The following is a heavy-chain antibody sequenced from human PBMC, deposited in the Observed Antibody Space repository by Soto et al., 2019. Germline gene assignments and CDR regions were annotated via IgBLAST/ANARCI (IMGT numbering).Heavy chain of an antibody. J-gene: IGHJ4*02. D-gene: IGHD3-22*01. Sequence: QVQLQESGPGLVKPSETLSLTCAVSGDSISSYYCMWIRQPPGKGLESIGYLYYGCSANYNPSLKRRVTLSVGTSTNQCALTLSSMPAADTAVYYCALRSMAVVPEYWGPGTLVTVSS. CDR3: ALRSMAVVPEY. CDR2: LYYGCSA. V-gene: IGHV4-59*01. CDR1: GDSISSYY.